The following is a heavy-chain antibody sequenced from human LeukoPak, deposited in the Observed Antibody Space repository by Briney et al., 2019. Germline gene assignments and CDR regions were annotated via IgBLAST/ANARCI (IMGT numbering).Heavy chain of an antibody. V-gene: IGHV4-39*07. CDR2: IYYTGNT. CDR1: GGSVSSSNFY. D-gene: IGHD4-17*01. J-gene: IGHJ4*02. CDR3: ASPSLMSGEPSYFDF. Sequence: PSETLSLTCTVSGGSVSSSNFYWACIRQPPGKGLECIGSIYYTGNTFYNPSLKSRGTLSIDTSKNQFSLKLTSVTAADTAVYYCASPSLMSGEPSYFDFWGQGTLVSVSA.